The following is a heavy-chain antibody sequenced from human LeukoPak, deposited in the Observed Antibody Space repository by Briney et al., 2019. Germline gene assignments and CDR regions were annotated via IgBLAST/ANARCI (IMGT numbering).Heavy chain of an antibody. D-gene: IGHD2-2*01. CDR2: ITGSGSDT. V-gene: IGHV3-23*01. Sequence: GGSLRLSCAASGFTFSNYAMSWVRQAPGKGLEWVSGITGSGSDTYYADSVKGRFTISRDNSKNTLYLQMNSLRAEDTAVYYCAKEGGRYCSSTSCLYFNYWGQGTLVTVSS. J-gene: IGHJ4*02. CDR3: AKEGGRYCSSTSCLYFNY. CDR1: GFTFSNYA.